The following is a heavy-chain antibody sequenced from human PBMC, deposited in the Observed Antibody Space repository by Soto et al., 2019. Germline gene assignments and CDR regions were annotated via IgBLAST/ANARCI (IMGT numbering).Heavy chain of an antibody. CDR1: GGSISSGGYY. V-gene: IGHV4-31*03. CDR3: AREGIYGSGVDY. J-gene: IGHJ4*02. Sequence: QVQLQESGPGLVKPSQTLSLTCTVSGGSISSGGYYWSWIRQHPGKGLEWIGYIYYSGSTYYNPSLQSRVTISVDTSKNQFSLKLSSVTAADTAVYYCAREGIYGSGVDYWGQGTLVTVSS. D-gene: IGHD3-10*01. CDR2: IYYSGST.